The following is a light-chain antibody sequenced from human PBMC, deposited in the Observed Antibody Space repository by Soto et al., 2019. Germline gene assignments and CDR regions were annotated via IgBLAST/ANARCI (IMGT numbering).Light chain of an antibody. CDR2: DAS. CDR1: QTIGTS. Sequence: DIQMTQSPSTLSASVGDRVTITCRASQTIGTSLAWYQQKPGKAPKLLIYDASSLENGVPSKFSGSGSGTQFSLTISSLQPDDFATYYCQHYDTYSPWTFGQGTKVDIK. J-gene: IGKJ1*01. CDR3: QHYDTYSPWT. V-gene: IGKV1-5*01.